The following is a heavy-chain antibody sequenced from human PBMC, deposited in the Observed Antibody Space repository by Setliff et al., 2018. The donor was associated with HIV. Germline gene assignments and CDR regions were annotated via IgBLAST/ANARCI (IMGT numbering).Heavy chain of an antibody. CDR1: GYTFTSYG. CDR3: APVSSGWFDP. D-gene: IGHD2-2*01. V-gene: IGHV1-18*01. J-gene: IGHJ5*02. CDR2: ISAYNGNT. Sequence: GASVKVSCKASGYTFTSYGISWVRQAPGQGLEWMGWISAYNGNTNYAQKLQGRVTMTEDTSTDTAYMELTSLRSEATAMYYCAPVSSGWFDPWGQGTLVTVSS.